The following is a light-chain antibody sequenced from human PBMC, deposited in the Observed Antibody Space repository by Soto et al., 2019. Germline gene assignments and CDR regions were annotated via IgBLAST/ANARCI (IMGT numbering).Light chain of an antibody. CDR1: QSVSSY. V-gene: IGKV3-11*01. CDR3: QQRSNWPST. J-gene: IGKJ5*01. CDR2: DAS. Sequence: EIVMTQSPATLPVSPGERATLSCRASQSVSSYLAWYQQKPGRAPRLLIYDASNRATGIPARFSGSGSGTDFTLTISSLEPEDFAVYYCQQRSNWPSTFGQGTRL.